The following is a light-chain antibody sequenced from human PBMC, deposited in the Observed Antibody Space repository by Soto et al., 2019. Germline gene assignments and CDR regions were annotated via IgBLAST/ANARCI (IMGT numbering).Light chain of an antibody. CDR1: QSVSSY. J-gene: IGKJ1*01. Sequence: EIVFTQSPSTLSLSPGERATLSCRASQSVSSYLAWFQQKPGQAPRLLIYDASNRATGIPARFSGSGSGTEFTLTISSLQPDDFATYYCQQYVKAFRSFGQGTKVDIK. CDR3: QQYVKAFRS. CDR2: DAS. V-gene: IGKV3-11*01.